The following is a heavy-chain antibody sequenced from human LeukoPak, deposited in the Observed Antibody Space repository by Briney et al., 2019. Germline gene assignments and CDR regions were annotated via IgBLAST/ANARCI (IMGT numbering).Heavy chain of an antibody. D-gene: IGHD4-17*01. Sequence: PGGSLRLSCAASGFTFSSYAMHRVRQAPGKGLEWVAVVSYDGSNKYYADSVKGRFTISRDDAKNSLSLQMNSLRAEDTAVYYCARDKYYGDSYFHYWGQGTLVTVSS. CDR2: VSYDGSNK. J-gene: IGHJ4*02. V-gene: IGHV3-30*04. CDR1: GFTFSSYA. CDR3: ARDKYYGDSYFHY.